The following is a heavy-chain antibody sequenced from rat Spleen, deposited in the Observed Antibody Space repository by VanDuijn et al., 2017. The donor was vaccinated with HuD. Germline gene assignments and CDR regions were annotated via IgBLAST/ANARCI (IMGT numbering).Heavy chain of an antibody. J-gene: IGHJ3*01. V-gene: IGHV5-19*01. CDR3: TTVTY. Sequence: EVQLVESGGGLVQPGGSLKLSCAASGFTFNNYGMHWIRQAPTKGLEWVASISYDGSSFYYRDSVKGRFTISRDNTRSTLYLQMDSLRSEDAATYYCTTVTYWGQGTLVTVSS. CDR1: GFTFNNYG. CDR2: ISYDGSSF.